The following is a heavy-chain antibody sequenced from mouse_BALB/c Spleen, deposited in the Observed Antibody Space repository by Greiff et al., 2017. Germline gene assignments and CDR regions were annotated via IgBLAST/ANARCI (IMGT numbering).Heavy chain of an antibody. CDR2: INPSSGYT. CDR1: GSTFPSYR. D-gene: IGHD2-10*01. V-gene: IGHV1-4*01. CDR3: ARSAYYGNYWFAY. J-gene: IGHJ3*01. Sequence: QGRLKRSGAELARPGASVKMSCKASGSTFPSYRMPWVKQRPGQGLEWIGYINPSSGYTNYNQKFKDKATLTADKSSSTAYMQLSSLTSEDSAVYYCARSAYYGNYWFAYWGQGTLVTVSA.